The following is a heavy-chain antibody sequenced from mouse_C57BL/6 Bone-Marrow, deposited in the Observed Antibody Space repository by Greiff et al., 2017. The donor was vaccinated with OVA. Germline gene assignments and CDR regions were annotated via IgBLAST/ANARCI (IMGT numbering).Heavy chain of an antibody. CDR2: ISDGGSYT. J-gene: IGHJ1*03. V-gene: IGHV5-4*03. Sequence: DVKLQESGGGLVKPGGSLKLSCAASGFTFSSYAMSWVRQTPEKRLEWVATISDGGSYTYYPDNVKGRFTISRDNAKNNLYLQMSHLKSEDTAMYYCARQPITTVVAHWYFDVWGTGTTVTVSS. CDR1: GFTFSSYA. CDR3: ARQPITTVVAHWYFDV. D-gene: IGHD1-1*01.